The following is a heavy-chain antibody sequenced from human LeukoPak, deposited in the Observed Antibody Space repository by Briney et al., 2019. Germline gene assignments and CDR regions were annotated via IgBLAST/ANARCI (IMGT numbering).Heavy chain of an antibody. Sequence: GRSLRLSCAASGFTFSSYAMHWVRQAPGKGLEWVAVISYDGSNKYYADSVKGRFTISRDNSKNTLYLQMNSLRAEDTAVYYCARDPYGSYFDYWGQGTLVTVSS. CDR3: ARDPYGSYFDY. CDR2: ISYDGSNK. J-gene: IGHJ4*02. V-gene: IGHV3-30*04. CDR1: GFTFSSYA. D-gene: IGHD4-17*01.